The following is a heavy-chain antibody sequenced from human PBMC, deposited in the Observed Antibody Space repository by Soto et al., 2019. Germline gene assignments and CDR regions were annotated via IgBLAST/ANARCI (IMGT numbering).Heavy chain of an antibody. Sequence: SETLSLTCTVSGGPISSGGYYWSWIRQPPGKGLEWIGYIYDSGNTYYNTSLKSRLIISVDTSKNQFSLKLSSVTAADTAVYYCARIPPRGYSYRNYFAYWGRGTLVTVSS. V-gene: IGHV4-30-4*01. CDR1: GGPISSGGYY. CDR3: ARIPPRGYSYRNYFAY. D-gene: IGHD5-18*01. J-gene: IGHJ4*02. CDR2: IYDSGNT.